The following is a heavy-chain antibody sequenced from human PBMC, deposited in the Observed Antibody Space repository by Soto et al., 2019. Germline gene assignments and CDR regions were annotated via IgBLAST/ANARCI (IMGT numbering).Heavy chain of an antibody. Sequence: QVQLVESGGGVVQPGRSLRLSCAASGFTFSSYAMHWVRQAPGKGLEWVAVISYDGSNKYYADSVKGRFTISRDNSKNTLYLQMNSLRAEDTAVYYCASSNYYDISGYTYWGQGTLVTVSS. CDR1: GFTFSSYA. CDR2: ISYDGSNK. D-gene: IGHD3-22*01. CDR3: ASSNYYDISGYTY. V-gene: IGHV3-30*14. J-gene: IGHJ4*02.